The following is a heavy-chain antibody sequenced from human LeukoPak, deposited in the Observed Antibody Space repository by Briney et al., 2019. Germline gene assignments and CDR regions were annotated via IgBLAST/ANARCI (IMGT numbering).Heavy chain of an antibody. CDR1: GGSISSRNW. CDR3: ARANDYGDPLPRYMDV. D-gene: IGHD4-17*01. CDR2: TYLSGST. J-gene: IGHJ6*03. Sequence: SGTLSLTCAVSGGSISSRNWWSWVRQPPGKGLEWIGETYLSGSTNYNPSLKSRVTISVDKSKNQFSLKLTSVTAADTAVYYCARANDYGDPLPRYMDVWGKGTTVTVSS. V-gene: IGHV4-4*02.